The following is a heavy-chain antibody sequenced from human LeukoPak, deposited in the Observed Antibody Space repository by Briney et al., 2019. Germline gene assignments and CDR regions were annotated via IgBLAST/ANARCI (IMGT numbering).Heavy chain of an antibody. V-gene: IGHV3-48*01. CDR3: ARAIQFGGYFDY. D-gene: IGHD2-15*01. J-gene: IGHJ4*02. Sequence: GGSLRLSCVASGFTFSSYSMNWVRQAPGKGLEWVSYISSSGSTIYYADSVKGRFTISRDNSKNTLYLQMNSLRAEDTAVYYCARAIQFGGYFDYWGQGTLFTVST. CDR2: ISSSGSTI. CDR1: GFTFSSYS.